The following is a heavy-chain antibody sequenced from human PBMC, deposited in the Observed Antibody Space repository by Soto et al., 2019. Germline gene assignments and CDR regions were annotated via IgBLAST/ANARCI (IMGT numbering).Heavy chain of an antibody. J-gene: IGHJ1*01. D-gene: IGHD2-15*01. CDR2: ISYDGSNQ. CDR1: GFTFSSYG. V-gene: IGHV3-33*08. Sequence: QGQLVESGGGVVQPGRSLRLSCEGFGFTFSSYGMHWVRQAPGKGLEWVAVISYDGSNQYYGDSVKGRFTISRDDSKNTLYLQMNSLRSADTAVYYCARAMGRSYQWYGPGEYFQYWGQGTLVTVSS. CDR3: ARAMGRSYQWYGPGEYFQY.